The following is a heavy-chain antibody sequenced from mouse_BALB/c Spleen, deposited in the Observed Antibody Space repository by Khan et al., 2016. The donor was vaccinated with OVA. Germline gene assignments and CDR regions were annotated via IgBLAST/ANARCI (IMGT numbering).Heavy chain of an antibody. J-gene: IGHJ2*01. CDR3: ARICGGYFDY. CDR2: ISYSVNT. Sequence: EVPLQESGPGLVKPSQSLSLTCTVTGSSITSDYAWNWIRQFPGNKLEWLGFISYSVNTNYNPSLKSRISITRDTSKNQFFLQLNSVTTEDTATYYCARICGGYFDYWGQGTTLTVSS. CDR1: GSSITSDYA. V-gene: IGHV3-2*02.